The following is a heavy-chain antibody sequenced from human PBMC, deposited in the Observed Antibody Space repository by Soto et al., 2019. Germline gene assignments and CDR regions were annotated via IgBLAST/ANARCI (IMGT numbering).Heavy chain of an antibody. CDR1: GDSISSGNW. V-gene: IGHV4-4*02. D-gene: IGHD4-17*01. CDR2: IYHSGST. J-gene: IGHJ4*02. CDR3: AREPNYGGNAGYFDY. Sequence: SETLSLTCSVSGDSISSGNWWTWVRQPPGKGLEWIGEIYHSGSTNYSPSLKSRVTISVDKSKNQFSLKLTSVTAADTAVYYCAREPNYGGNAGYFDYWGQGTLVTVSS.